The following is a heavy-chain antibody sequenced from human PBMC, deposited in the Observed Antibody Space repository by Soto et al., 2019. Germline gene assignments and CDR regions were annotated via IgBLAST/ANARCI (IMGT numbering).Heavy chain of an antibody. CDR2: ISAYNGNT. CDR1: GYTFTSYG. D-gene: IGHD2-15*01. CDR3: ERDTDIVASRDGMDV. Sequence: GASVKVSCKASGYTFTSYGISWVRQAPGQGLEWMGWISAYNGNTNYAQKLQGRVTMTTDTSTSTAYMELRSLRSDDTAVYYCERDTDIVASRDGMDVWGQGTTVTVSS. V-gene: IGHV1-18*04. J-gene: IGHJ6*02.